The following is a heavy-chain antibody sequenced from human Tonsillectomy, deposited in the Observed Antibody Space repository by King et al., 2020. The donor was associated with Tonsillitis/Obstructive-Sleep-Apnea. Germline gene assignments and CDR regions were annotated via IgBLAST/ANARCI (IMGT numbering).Heavy chain of an antibody. CDR3: ARSYLGGRHDGSFDV. J-gene: IGHJ3*01. CDR1: GASISSGAYY. CDR2: IYYSVST. Sequence: QLQESGPGLVKALQTLSLTCTVSGASISSGAYYWNWIRQHPGKGLEWIGYIYYSVSTNYIPSLRSRVTLSVDTSKNQFSLKLTSVTAADTAVYYWARSYLGGRHDGSFDVGGQGTVVTVSA. V-gene: IGHV4-31*03. D-gene: IGHD2-15*01.